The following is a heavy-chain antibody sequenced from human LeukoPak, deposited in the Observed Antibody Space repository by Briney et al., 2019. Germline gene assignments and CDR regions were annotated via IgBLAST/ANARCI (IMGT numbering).Heavy chain of an antibody. CDR3: ACSISEDAFDI. D-gene: IGHD6-13*01. J-gene: IGHJ3*02. CDR2: LSGSGGST. CDR1: GFTFSSYA. Sequence: GGSLRLSCAASGFTFSSYAMSWVRQAAGKGLEWFSALSGSGGSTCYADSVKGRFTISRDNSKNTLYLQINSLRTEDTAVYYCACSISEDAFDIWGQGTMVTVSS. V-gene: IGHV3-23*01.